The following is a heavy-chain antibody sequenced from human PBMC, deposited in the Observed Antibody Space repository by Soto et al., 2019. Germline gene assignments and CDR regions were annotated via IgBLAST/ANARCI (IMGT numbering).Heavy chain of an antibody. J-gene: IGHJ4*02. Sequence: GASVKVSCKASGYTFTSSGISWVRQAPGQGPEWMGWISTYNGNTNYAQNLQGRVTMTTDTSTSTAYMELRGLRSDDTAVYYCARTVAGYFDYWGPGTLLTVSS. CDR1: GYTFTSSG. D-gene: IGHD6-19*01. V-gene: IGHV1-18*01. CDR2: ISTYNGNT. CDR3: ARTVAGYFDY.